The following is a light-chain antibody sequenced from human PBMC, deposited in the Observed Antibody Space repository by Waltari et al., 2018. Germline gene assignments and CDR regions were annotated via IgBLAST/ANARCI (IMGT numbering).Light chain of an antibody. Sequence: DIVMTQPPLSLPVTPGEPASISCRSSQSLLHSNGYNYLDWYLQKPGQSPQLLIYLGSNRASGVLDRFSGSGSGTDFTLKISRVEAEDVGVYYCMQALQTPITFGQGTRLEIK. CDR2: LGS. V-gene: IGKV2-28*01. CDR1: QSLLHSNGYNY. J-gene: IGKJ5*01. CDR3: MQALQTPIT.